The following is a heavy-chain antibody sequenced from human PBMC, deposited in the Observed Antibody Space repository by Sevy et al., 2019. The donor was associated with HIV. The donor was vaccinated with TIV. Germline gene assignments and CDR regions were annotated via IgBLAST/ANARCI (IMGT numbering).Heavy chain of an antibody. V-gene: IGHV5-10-1*01. CDR1: GCTFTSYW. Sequence: GESLKISCKGSGCTFTSYWISWVRQMPGKGLEWMGRIDPSDSYTHYNPSFQGHVTISVDKSINTAYLQWSSLKASDTAMYYCARTGDSSGRDNCFDPWGQGTLVTVSS. CDR3: ARTGDSSGRDNCFDP. CDR2: IDPSDSYT. J-gene: IGHJ5*02. D-gene: IGHD3-22*01.